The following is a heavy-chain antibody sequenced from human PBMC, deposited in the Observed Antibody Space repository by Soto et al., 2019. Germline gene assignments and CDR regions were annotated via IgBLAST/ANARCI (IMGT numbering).Heavy chain of an antibody. J-gene: IGHJ4*02. D-gene: IGHD1-1*01. CDR3: ARDRDGYNPVDY. V-gene: IGHV3-21*01. CDR1: GFIFSSYS. Sequence: EVQLVESGGGLVKPGGSLRLSSAASGFIFSSYSMNWVRQAPGKGLEWVSCISSSGSHAYYADSVKGRFTISRDNAKESLYLQMNSLRAEDTAVYYCARDRDGYNPVDYWGQGTLVTVSS. CDR2: ISSSGSHA.